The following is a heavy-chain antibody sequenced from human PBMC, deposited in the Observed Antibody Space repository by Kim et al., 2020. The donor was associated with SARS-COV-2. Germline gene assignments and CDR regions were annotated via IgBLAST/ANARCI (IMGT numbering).Heavy chain of an antibody. CDR3: AREGHEGGYLT. J-gene: IGHJ3*01. V-gene: IGHV1-3*01. Sequence: RNSPTFQGRVTITRDTSASTAYMELNSLRSEDTAVYYCAREGHEGGYLTWGQGTMVTVSS. D-gene: IGHD3-22*01.